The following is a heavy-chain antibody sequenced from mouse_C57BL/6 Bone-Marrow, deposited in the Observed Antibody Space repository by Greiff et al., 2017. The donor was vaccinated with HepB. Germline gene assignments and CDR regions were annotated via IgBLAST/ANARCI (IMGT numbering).Heavy chain of an antibody. CDR2: IWSGGST. V-gene: IGHV2-2*01. CDR3: ARNRGDYGSSYGYWYFDV. CDR1: GFSLTSYG. D-gene: IGHD1-1*01. Sequence: VMLVESGPGLVQPSQSLSITCTVSGFSLTSYGVHWVRQSPGKGLEWLGVIWSGGSTDYNAAFISRLSISKDNSKSQVFFKMNSLQADDTAIYYCARNRGDYGSSYGYWYFDVWGTGTTVTVSS. J-gene: IGHJ1*03.